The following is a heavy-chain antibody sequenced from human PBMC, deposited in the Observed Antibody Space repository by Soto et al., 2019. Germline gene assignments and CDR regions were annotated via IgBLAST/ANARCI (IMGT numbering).Heavy chain of an antibody. Sequence: PGGSLRLSCAASGFTFSSYSMNWVRQAPGKGLEWVSSISSSSSYIYYADSVKGRFTISRDNAKNSLYLQMNSLRAEDTAVYYCARDYDILTGYYYYYYYYGMDVWGQGTTVTVSS. D-gene: IGHD3-9*01. V-gene: IGHV3-21*01. CDR3: ARDYDILTGYYYYYYYYGMDV. CDR2: ISSSSSYI. CDR1: GFTFSSYS. J-gene: IGHJ6*02.